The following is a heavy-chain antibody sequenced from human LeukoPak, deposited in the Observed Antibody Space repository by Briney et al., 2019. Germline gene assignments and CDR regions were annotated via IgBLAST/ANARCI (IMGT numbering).Heavy chain of an antibody. D-gene: IGHD3-3*01. J-gene: IGHJ4*02. CDR3: ASGVTIFGVVRFDY. CDR2: ISSSGSTI. V-gene: IGHV3-48*03. CDR1: GFTLSSYE. Sequence: GGSLRLSCAASGFTLSSYEMNWARQAPGKGLEWVSYISSSGSTIYYADSVKGRFTISRYNAKNSLYLQMNSLRAEDTAVYYCASGVTIFGVVRFDYWGRGTPVTVSS.